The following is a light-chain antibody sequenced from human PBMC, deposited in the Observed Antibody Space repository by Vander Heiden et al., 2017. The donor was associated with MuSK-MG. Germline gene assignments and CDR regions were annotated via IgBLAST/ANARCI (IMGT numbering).Light chain of an antibody. J-gene: IGLJ2*01. CDR3: CSHAGTYVI. Sequence: SALTQPRSVSGSPGQSVTISCTGTSSDVGGHDYVSWYQQHPGKVPKLIIYDVSKRPSGVPDRFSGSKSGNTASLTISGLQPEDEAEYHCCSHAGTYVIFGGGTDLTVL. CDR2: DVS. CDR1: SSDVGGHDY. V-gene: IGLV2-11*01.